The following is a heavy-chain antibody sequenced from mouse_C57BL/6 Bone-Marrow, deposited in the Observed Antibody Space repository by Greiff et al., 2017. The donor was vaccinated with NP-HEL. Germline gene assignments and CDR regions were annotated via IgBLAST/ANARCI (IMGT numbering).Heavy chain of an antibody. V-gene: IGHV1-81*01. J-gene: IGHJ3*01. CDR2: IYPRSGNT. D-gene: IGHD2-2*01. Sequence: QVQLQQSGAELARPGASVKLSCKASGYTFTSYGISWVKQRTGQGLEWIGEIYPRSGNTYYNEKFKGKATLTADKSSSTAYMELRSLTSEDSAVYCCARGGLLWLRRGAWFAYWGQGTLVTVSA. CDR3: ARGGLLWLRRGAWFAY. CDR1: GYTFTSYG.